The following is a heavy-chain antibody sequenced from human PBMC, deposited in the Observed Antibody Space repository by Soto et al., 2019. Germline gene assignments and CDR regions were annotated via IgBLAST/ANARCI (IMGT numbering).Heavy chain of an antibody. V-gene: IGHV1-18*04. D-gene: IGHD3-22*01. CDR1: GYTFTSYG. CDR3: ARDNVFWEYYDSSGSPWDY. Sequence: ASVKVSCKASGYTFTSYGISWVRQAPGQGLEWMGWISAYNGNTNYAQKLQGRVTMITDTSTSTAYMELRSLRSDDTAVYYCARDNVFWEYYDSSGSPWDYWGQGTLVTVSS. CDR2: ISAYNGNT. J-gene: IGHJ4*02.